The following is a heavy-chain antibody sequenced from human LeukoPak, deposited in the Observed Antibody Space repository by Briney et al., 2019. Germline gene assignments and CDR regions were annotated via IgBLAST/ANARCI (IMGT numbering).Heavy chain of an antibody. V-gene: IGHV3-53*01. CDR1: GFTVSGSY. CDR3: ARDPHYYGSGSYSY. D-gene: IGHD3-10*01. J-gene: IGHJ4*02. CDR2: IYSGGLT. Sequence: PGGSLRLSCAASGFTVSGSYMIWVRQAPGKGLEWVSVIYSGGLTYYADSVKGRFTISRDNSRNTLYLQMNSLRAEDTAVYYCARDPHYYGSGSYSYWGQGTLATVSS.